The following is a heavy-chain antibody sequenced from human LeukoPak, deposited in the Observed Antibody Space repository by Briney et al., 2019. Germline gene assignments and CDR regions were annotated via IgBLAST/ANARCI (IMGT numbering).Heavy chain of an antibody. Sequence: KSSETLSLTCTVSGGSISSSSYYWGWIRQPPGKGLEWIGSIYYSGSTYYNPSLKSRVTISVDTSKNQFSLKLSSVTVADTAVYYCARDGGYYDSSGYFDYWGQGTLVTVSS. CDR3: ARDGGYYDSSGYFDY. CDR1: GGSISSSSYY. D-gene: IGHD3-22*01. CDR2: IYYSGST. J-gene: IGHJ4*02. V-gene: IGHV4-39*07.